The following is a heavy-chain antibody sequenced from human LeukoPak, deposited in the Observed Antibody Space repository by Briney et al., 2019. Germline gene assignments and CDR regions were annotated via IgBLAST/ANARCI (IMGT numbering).Heavy chain of an antibody. V-gene: IGHV3-48*04. J-gene: IGHJ4*02. CDR2: ISSGSTTI. Sequence: GGSLRLSCAASGFSFSSYSMNWVRQALGKGLEWVSYISSGSTTIHYADSVKGRFTISRDNAKNSLYLQMNSLRAEDTAVYFCARMWGSSWSYFDYWGQGTLVTVSS. CDR3: ARMWGSSWSYFDY. D-gene: IGHD6-13*01. CDR1: GFSFSSYS.